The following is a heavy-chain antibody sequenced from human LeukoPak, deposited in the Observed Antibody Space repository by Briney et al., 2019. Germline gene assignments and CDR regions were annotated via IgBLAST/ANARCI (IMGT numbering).Heavy chain of an antibody. D-gene: IGHD2-2*01. CDR3: APVPGF. J-gene: IGHJ1*01. Sequence: GGPLRLSCAASGFTFSVYSMIWVRQAPGKGLEWISYISRSGDTIYNADSVKGRFTISRDNAKNSLYLQMNSQRAEDTAVYFCAPVPGFWGQGTLVTVSS. CDR2: ISRSGDTI. V-gene: IGHV3-48*04. CDR1: GFTFSVYS.